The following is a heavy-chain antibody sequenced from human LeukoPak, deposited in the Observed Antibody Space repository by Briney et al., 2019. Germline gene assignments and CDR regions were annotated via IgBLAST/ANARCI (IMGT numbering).Heavy chain of an antibody. CDR2: ISSSGSTT. CDR3: AKGPTLELFDY. CDR1: GFTLSSYE. Sequence: GGSLRLSCAASGFTLSSYEMNWVRQAPGKGLEWVSYISSSGSTTYYADSVKGRFTISRDNSKNTLYLQMNSLRAEDTAVYYCAKGPTLELFDYWGQGTLVTVSS. J-gene: IGHJ4*02. V-gene: IGHV3-48*03. D-gene: IGHD1-7*01.